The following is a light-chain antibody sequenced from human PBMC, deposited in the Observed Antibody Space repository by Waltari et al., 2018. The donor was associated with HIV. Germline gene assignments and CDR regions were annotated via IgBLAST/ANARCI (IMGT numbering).Light chain of an antibody. V-gene: IGKV1-12*01. Sequence: DIQMTQSPSSVSGSVGDTVTMTCRASQEIARWLAWYQQKPGQAPKLLIYSASTLQSGVPTRFSGSGSGKEFTLTIYNLQPEDFATYYCKKADSFPLAFGGGTKVEMK. CDR1: QEIARW. CDR2: SAS. J-gene: IGKJ4*01. CDR3: KKADSFPLA.